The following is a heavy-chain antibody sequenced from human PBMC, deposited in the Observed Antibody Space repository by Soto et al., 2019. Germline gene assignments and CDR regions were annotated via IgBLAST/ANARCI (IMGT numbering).Heavy chain of an antibody. CDR2: IYYSGST. CDR3: ARTPTLGRYVYYGMDV. D-gene: IGHD3-16*01. CDR1: GGSITTVGYL. Sequence: QVQLQESGPGLVKPSQTLSLTCSVSGGSITTVGYLWSWIRQHPGKGLEWIGSIYYSGSTYHNPSLKSRVSISVDTSENQFSLKLNSVTGADTAVYYCARTPTLGRYVYYGMDVWGRGTTVIVSS. J-gene: IGHJ6*02. V-gene: IGHV4-31*03.